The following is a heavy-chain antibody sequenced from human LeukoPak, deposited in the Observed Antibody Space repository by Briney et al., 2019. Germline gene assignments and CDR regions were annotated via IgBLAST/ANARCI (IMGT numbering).Heavy chain of an antibody. J-gene: IGHJ3*02. CDR2: LKQDGSQK. CDR1: GFTFSNYW. V-gene: IGHV3-7*01. Sequence: PGGSLRLSCAASGFTFSNYWMNWVRQAPGKGLDYVANLKQDGSQKYYVDSMEGRFTISRDNAKNSLYLQMNSLRAEDTAVYYCARDRRVGGWGGAFDMWGHGTQVTVSS. CDR3: ARDRRVGGWGGAFDM. D-gene: IGHD2-21*01.